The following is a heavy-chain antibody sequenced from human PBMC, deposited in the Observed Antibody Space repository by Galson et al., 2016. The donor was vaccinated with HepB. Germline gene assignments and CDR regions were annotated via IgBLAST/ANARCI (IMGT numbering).Heavy chain of an antibody. D-gene: IGHD6-13*01. J-gene: IGHJ5*02. Sequence: QSGAEVKKPGESLKISCKGSGYSFTNHWIGWVRQTPGKGLEWMGLINPGDSDSRYSPSFQGQVTISADKSISTAYLQWSSLKASDTAIYYCARKVVAAAGPENNWFDPWGQGTLVTVSS. CDR2: INPGDSDS. CDR3: ARKVVAAAGPENNWFDP. CDR1: GYSFTNHW. V-gene: IGHV5-51*01.